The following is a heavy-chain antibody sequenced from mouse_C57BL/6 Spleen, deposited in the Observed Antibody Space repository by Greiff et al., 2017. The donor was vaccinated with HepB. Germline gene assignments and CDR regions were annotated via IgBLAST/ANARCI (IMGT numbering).Heavy chain of an antibody. V-gene: IGHV1-19*01. Sequence: VPLPQSGPVLVKPGASVKMSCKASGYTFTDYYMHWVKQSHGQSLEWIGVLNPYNGGTSYNQKFKGKDTLTVDTSSSTAYMELNSLTSEDSAVYYCARGGDDGNYVGWFAYWGEGTLVTVAA. D-gene: IGHD2-1*01. CDR3: ARGGDDGNYVGWFAY. CDR1: GYTFTDYY. CDR2: LNPYNGGT. J-gene: IGHJ3*01.